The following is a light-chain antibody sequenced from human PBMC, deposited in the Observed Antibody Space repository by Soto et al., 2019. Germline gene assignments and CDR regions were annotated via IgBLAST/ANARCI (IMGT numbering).Light chain of an antibody. CDR3: SSFTSGSTL. J-gene: IGLJ1*01. CDR2: EVS. CDR1: SSDVGGYNY. V-gene: IGLV2-8*01. Sequence: QSALTQPPSASGSPGQSVTISCTGTSSDVGGYNYVSWYQQHPGKAPKVMIYEVSKRPSGVPDRFSGSKSGNTASLTISGLQAEDEADYYCSSFTSGSTLFGTGTKVTVL.